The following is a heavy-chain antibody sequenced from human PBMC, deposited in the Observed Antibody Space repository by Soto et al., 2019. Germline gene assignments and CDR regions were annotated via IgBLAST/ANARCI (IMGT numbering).Heavy chain of an antibody. J-gene: IGHJ4*02. CDR2: IWYDGSNK. D-gene: IGHD6-13*01. CDR3: ARDGGVGSSLFVLEY. V-gene: IGHV3-33*01. Sequence: QVQLVETGGGVVQPGRSLRLSCAASGFTFSSYGMHWVRQAPGKALEWVAVIWYDGSNKYYADSVKGRFTISRDNYKNTRYQRMNSLGAEETAVYYCARDGGVGSSLFVLEYWGQGTLVTVSS. CDR1: GFTFSSYG.